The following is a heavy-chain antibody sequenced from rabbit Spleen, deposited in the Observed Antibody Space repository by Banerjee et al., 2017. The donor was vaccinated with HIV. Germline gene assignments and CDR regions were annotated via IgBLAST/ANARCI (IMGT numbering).Heavy chain of an antibody. J-gene: IGHJ4*01. CDR2: IAGSSSGFT. CDR3: ARDVGSIPYIDGVFNL. Sequence: QSLEESGGGLVQPEGSLALTCKASGFDLSSSDYICWVRQAPGKGLEWIACIAGSSSGFTYSATWAKGRFTISKTSSTTVTLQMTSLTVADTATYFCARDVGSIPYIDGVFNLWGPGTLVTVS. CDR1: GFDLSSSDY. V-gene: IGHV1S40*01. D-gene: IGHD4-2*01.